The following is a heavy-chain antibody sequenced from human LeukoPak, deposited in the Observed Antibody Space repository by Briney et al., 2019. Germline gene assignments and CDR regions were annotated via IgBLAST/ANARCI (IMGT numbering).Heavy chain of an antibody. CDR3: VRPGITSPGNWYKFLDK. CDR2: IKQDETEK. V-gene: IGHV3-7*03. CDR1: GFTFSNFW. J-gene: IGHJ4*02. D-gene: IGHD3/OR15-3a*01. Sequence: GGSLRLSCAASGFTFSNFWMGWVRQAPGKGLEWVANIKQDETEKFYLGSVKGRFTISRDNAKNSLYLQMNSLRVEDTALYYCVRPGITSPGNWYKFLDKWGKGTLVPSP.